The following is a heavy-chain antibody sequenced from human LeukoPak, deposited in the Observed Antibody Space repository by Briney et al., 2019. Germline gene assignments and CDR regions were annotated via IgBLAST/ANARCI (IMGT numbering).Heavy chain of an antibody. CDR2: INHSGST. D-gene: IGHD3-10*01. J-gene: IGHJ5*02. Sequence: SETLSLTCAVYGGSFSGYYWSWLRQPPGKGLEWLGEINHSGSTNYNPSLKSRVTISVDTSKKQFALKLGSVTAADTAVYYCAREMYGRGVSDTNWFDPWGQGTLVTVSS. CDR3: AREMYGRGVSDTNWFDP. V-gene: IGHV4-34*01. CDR1: GGSFSGYY.